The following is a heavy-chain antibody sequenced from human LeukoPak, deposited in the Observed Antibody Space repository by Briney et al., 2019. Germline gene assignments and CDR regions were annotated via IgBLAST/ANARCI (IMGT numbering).Heavy chain of an antibody. CDR2: ISSSGSTI. J-gene: IGHJ6*03. D-gene: IGHD3-10*02. CDR3: AELGITMIGGV. Sequence: GSLRLSCAASGFTFSSYEMNWVRQAPGKGLEWVSYISSSGSTIYYADSVKGRFTISRDNAKNSLYLQMNSLRAEDTAVYYCAELGITMIGGVWGKGTTVTVAS. CDR1: GFTFSSYE. V-gene: IGHV3-48*03.